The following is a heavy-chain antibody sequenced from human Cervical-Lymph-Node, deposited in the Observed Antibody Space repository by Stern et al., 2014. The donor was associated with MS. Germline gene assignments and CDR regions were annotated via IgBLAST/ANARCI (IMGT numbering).Heavy chain of an antibody. J-gene: IGHJ4*02. CDR1: GGSISSSNW. D-gene: IGHD4-17*01. CDR2: IYNSGST. V-gene: IGHV4-4*02. CDR3: ARVGPYGDYLDY. Sequence: QVQLQESGPGLVKPSGTLSLTCAVSGGSISSSNWWSWVRQPPGKGLAWIGEIYNSGSTNYNPSLKSRVTRSLDKTSNQLSAQLRPVTAADTAVYYCARVGPYGDYLDYWGQGTLVTVSS.